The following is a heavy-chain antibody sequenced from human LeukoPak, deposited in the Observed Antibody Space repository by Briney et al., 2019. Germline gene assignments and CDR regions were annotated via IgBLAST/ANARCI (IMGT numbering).Heavy chain of an antibody. D-gene: IGHD4-11*01. Sequence: PGGSLRLSCAASGFTFSSYSMNWVRQAPGKGLEWVSFISSSSRYIYYADSVKGRFTISRDNAKNSLYLQMNSLRVEDTALYYCARALSNYVDYHYYYYMDVWGKGTTVTVSS. V-gene: IGHV3-21*04. CDR2: ISSSSRYI. J-gene: IGHJ6*03. CDR1: GFTFSSYS. CDR3: ARALSNYVDYHYYYYMDV.